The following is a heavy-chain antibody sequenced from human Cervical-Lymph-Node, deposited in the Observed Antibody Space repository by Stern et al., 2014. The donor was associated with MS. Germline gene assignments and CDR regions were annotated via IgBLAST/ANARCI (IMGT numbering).Heavy chain of an antibody. D-gene: IGHD6-19*01. V-gene: IGHV1-46*01. CDR3: AREVAGHRLGMMDV. J-gene: IGHJ6*02. CDR2: INPSGGST. CDR1: GYTFTNYY. Sequence: QVQLVQSGAEVKKPGASVKVSCKASGYTFTNYYMHWVRQAPGQGLEWMGIINPSGGSTRYAQKFQGRVTMTRDTSTSTVHMELSSLRSEDTAVYYCAREVAGHRLGMMDVWGQGTTVTVSS.